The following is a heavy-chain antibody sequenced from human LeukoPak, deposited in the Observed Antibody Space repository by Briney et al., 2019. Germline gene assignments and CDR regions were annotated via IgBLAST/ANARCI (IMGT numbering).Heavy chain of an antibody. J-gene: IGHJ4*02. V-gene: IGHV3-7*01. D-gene: IGHD2-2*01. CDR2: IKQDGSQI. CDR3: AREYCSGTSCYGYFDY. Sequence: GGSLRLSCATSGFTYSSYWMSWVRRAPGKGLEWVANIKQDGSQIFYVDSVKGRFTISRDTAKNSLSLQMNSLRAEDTAVYYCAREYCSGTSCYGYFDYWGQGTLVTVSS. CDR1: GFTYSSYW.